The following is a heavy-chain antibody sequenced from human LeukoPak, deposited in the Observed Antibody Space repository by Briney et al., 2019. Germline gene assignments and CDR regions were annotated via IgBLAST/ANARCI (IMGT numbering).Heavy chain of an antibody. V-gene: IGHV3-23*01. CDR3: AKDGGLWVSAHWGDS. Sequence: GGSLRLSCTASGLTFSSYTMTWVRQAPGKGLKWVSTITTGDGNTYYADSVKGRFTVSRDDSKNTLYLQMNSLRAEDTAVYYCAKDGGLWVSAHWGDSWGRGTLVTVSS. J-gene: IGHJ4*02. CDR1: GLTFSSYT. D-gene: IGHD7-27*01. CDR2: ITTGDGNT.